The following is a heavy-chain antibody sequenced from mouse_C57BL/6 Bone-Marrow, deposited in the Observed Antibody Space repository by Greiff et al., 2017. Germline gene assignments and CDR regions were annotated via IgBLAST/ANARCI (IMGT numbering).Heavy chain of an antibody. V-gene: IGHV1-81*01. D-gene: IGHD4-1*01. CDR2: IYPRSGNT. J-gene: IGHJ4*01. CDR3: ELGRHYYAMDY. Sequence: QVHVKQSGAELARPGASVKLSCKASGYTFTSYGISWVKQRTGQGLEWIGEIYPRSGNTYYNEKFKGKATLTADKSSSTAYMELRSLTSEDSAVYFCELGRHYYAMDYWGQGTSVTVSS. CDR1: GYTFTSYG.